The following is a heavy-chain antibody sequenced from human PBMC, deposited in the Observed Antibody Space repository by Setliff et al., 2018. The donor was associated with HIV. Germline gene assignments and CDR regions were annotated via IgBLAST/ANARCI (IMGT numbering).Heavy chain of an antibody. CDR3: AKVMTLWFGASDS. J-gene: IGHJ4*02. CDR2: IYKAGKT. D-gene: IGHD3-10*01. CDR1: GFRVTDTY. Sequence: LRLSCEASGFRVTDTYMAWVRQAPGKGLEWVTLIYKAGKTYYADFVKGRFTIARDDTKNTVYLQMHSLRAEDTALYYCAKVMTLWFGASDSWGQGTRVTVSS. V-gene: IGHV3-53*01.